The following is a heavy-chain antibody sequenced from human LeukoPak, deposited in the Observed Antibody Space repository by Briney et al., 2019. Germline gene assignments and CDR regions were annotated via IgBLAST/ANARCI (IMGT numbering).Heavy chain of an antibody. CDR1: GGTFSSYA. Sequence: ASVTVSCKASGGTFSSYAISWVRQAPGQGLEWMGGIIPIFGTANYAQKFQGRVTMTRDTSTSTVYMELSSLRSEDTAVYYCARGGNRQDYFDYWGQGTLVTVSS. D-gene: IGHD1-14*01. J-gene: IGHJ4*02. V-gene: IGHV1-69*05. CDR2: IIPIFGTA. CDR3: ARGGNRQDYFDY.